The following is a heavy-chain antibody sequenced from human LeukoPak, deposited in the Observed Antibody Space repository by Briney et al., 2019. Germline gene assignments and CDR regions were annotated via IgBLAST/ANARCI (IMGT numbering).Heavy chain of an antibody. V-gene: IGHV3-23*01. D-gene: IGHD1-26*01. J-gene: IGHJ4*02. Sequence: NPGGSLRLSCAASGFTFSSYSMNWVRQAPGKGLEWVSSISESGDKTDYADSVRGRFTISRDNSQNTLYLQMNSLRAEDTALYYCAKQWVDCWGQGTLVTVSS. CDR3: AKQWVDC. CDR1: GFTFSSYS. CDR2: ISESGDKT.